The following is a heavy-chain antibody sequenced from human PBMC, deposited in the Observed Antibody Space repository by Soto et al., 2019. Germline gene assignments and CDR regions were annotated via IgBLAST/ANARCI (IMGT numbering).Heavy chain of an antibody. J-gene: IGHJ4*02. D-gene: IGHD4-17*01. Sequence: GGSLRLSCEVSGFIFSNYWMTWVRQAPEEGLEWVGNINPDGSETNYVDSVKGRFTISRDNARNSLSLQMDSLRFEDTAVYYCVRRVRDSRDSFDHWGQATLVTVSS. CDR1: GFIFSNYW. CDR3: VRRVRDSRDSFDH. V-gene: IGHV3-7*01. CDR2: INPDGSET.